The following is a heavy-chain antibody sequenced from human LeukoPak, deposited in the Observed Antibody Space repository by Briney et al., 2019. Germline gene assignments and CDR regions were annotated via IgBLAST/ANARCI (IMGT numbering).Heavy chain of an antibody. CDR2: IYHSGST. CDR3: ASPPRYSTSGLDY. CDR1: RYSFSGGYY. V-gene: IGHV4-38-2*02. J-gene: IGHJ4*02. Sequence: RTSETLSLTCTVSRYSFSGGYYWGWIRQPPGKGLAWIGSIYHSGSTYYNPSLKSRVTISVDTSKNQFSLKLNSVTAADTAVYYCASPPRYSTSGLDYWGQGTLVTVSS. D-gene: IGHD6-13*01.